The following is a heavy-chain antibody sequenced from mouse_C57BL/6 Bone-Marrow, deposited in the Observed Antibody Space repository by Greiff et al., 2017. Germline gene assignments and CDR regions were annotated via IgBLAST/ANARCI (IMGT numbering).Heavy chain of an antibody. CDR1: GYTFTSYW. Sequence: HVQLQQPGAELVRPGTSVKLSCKASGYTFTSYWMHWVKQRPGQGLEWIGVIDPSDSYTNDNQKFKGKATLTVDTSSSTAYMQLSSLTSEDSAVYYCARWVYWGQGTLVTVSA. CDR3: ARWVY. V-gene: IGHV1-59*01. J-gene: IGHJ3*01. CDR2: IDPSDSYT.